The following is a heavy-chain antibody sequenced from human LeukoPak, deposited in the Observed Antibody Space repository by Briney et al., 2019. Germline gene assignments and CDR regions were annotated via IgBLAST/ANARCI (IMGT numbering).Heavy chain of an antibody. CDR3: AREKVAAVGHPWGTWAY. D-gene: IGHD6-13*01. Sequence: PSETLSLTCTVSGGSISSSSYYWGWIRQPPGKGLEWIGSIYYSGSTYYNPSLKSRVTISVDTSKNQFSLKLSSVTAADTAVYYCAREKVAAVGHPWGTWAYWGQGTLVTVSS. CDR1: GGSISSSSYY. V-gene: IGHV4-39*07. CDR2: IYYSGST. J-gene: IGHJ4*02.